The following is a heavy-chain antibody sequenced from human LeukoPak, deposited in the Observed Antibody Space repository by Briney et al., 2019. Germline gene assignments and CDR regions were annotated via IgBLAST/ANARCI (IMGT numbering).Heavy chain of an antibody. J-gene: IGHJ3*02. Sequence: SETLSLTCTVSGGSISSYYWSWIRQPPGKGLEWIGYIYYSGSTNYNPSLKSRVTISVDTSKNQFSLKLSSVTAADTAVYYCGRELVRGPLDAFDIWGQGTMVTVSS. CDR3: GRELVRGPLDAFDI. CDR1: GGSISSYY. D-gene: IGHD3-10*01. V-gene: IGHV4-59*01. CDR2: IYYSGST.